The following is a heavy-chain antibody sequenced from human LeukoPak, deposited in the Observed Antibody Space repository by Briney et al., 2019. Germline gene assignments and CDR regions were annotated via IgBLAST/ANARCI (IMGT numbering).Heavy chain of an antibody. D-gene: IGHD3-22*01. CDR3: ARNVGVVITDYYYMDV. CDR1: GFTFSSYA. J-gene: IGHJ6*03. CDR2: ISYDGSNK. V-gene: IGHV3-30*04. Sequence: GGSLRLTCAASGFTFSSYAMHWVRQAPGKGLEWVAVISYDGSNKYYADSVKGRFTISRDNSKNTLYLQMNSLRAEDTAVYYCARNVGVVITDYYYMDVWGKGTTVTVSS.